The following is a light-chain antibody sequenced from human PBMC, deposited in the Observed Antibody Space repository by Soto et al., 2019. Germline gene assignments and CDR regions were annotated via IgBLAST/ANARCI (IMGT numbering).Light chain of an antibody. CDR1: QSISSY. J-gene: IGKJ5*01. V-gene: IGKV1-39*01. CDR2: AAS. Sequence: SVGGRVSITCRASQSISSYLNWYQQKPGKAPKLLIYAASSLQSGVPSRFSGSGSGTDFTLTISSLQPEDFATYYCQQSYSTPPIPFAHGTRLESK. CDR3: QQSYSTPPIP.